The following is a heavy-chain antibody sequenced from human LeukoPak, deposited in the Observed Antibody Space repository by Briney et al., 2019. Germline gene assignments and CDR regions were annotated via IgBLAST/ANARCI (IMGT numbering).Heavy chain of an antibody. Sequence: SETLSLTRTVSGVSISSSGYYWGWIRQPPGKGLEWIGSSYYSGSTYYNPSLKSRVTISVDTSKNQLSLKLSSVTAADTAVYYCARLVGHNYGYSDYWGQGTLDTVSS. V-gene: IGHV4-39*01. CDR3: ARLVGHNYGYSDY. D-gene: IGHD5-18*01. CDR2: SYYSGST. J-gene: IGHJ4*02. CDR1: GVSISSSGYY.